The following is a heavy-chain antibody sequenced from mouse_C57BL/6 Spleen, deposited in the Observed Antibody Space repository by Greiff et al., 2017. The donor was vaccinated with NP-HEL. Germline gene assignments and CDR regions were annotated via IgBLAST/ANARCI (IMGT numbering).Heavy chain of an antibody. CDR3: ARNYPDYYGSSWVAY. Sequence: QVQLQQSGPELVKPGASVKISCKASGYAFSSSWMNWVKQRPGKGLEWIGRIYPGDGDTNYNGKFKGKATLTADKSSSTAYMQLSSLTSEDSAVYFCARNYPDYYGSSWVAYWGQGTLVTVSA. CDR1: GYAFSSSW. D-gene: IGHD1-1*01. CDR2: IYPGDGDT. V-gene: IGHV1-82*01. J-gene: IGHJ3*01.